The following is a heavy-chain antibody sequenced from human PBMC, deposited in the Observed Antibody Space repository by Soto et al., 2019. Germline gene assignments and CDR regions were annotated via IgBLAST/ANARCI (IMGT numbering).Heavy chain of an antibody. J-gene: IGHJ4*02. CDR3: ARGVESSGWYEDRYYFDY. V-gene: IGHV1-18*01. D-gene: IGHD6-19*01. Sequence: ASVKVSFKASGYTFTSYGISWVRQAPGQGLEWMGWISAYNGNTNYAQKLQGRVTMTTDTSTSTAYMELRSLRSDDTAVYYCARGVESSGWYEDRYYFDYWGQGTLVTVSS. CDR1: GYTFTSYG. CDR2: ISAYNGNT.